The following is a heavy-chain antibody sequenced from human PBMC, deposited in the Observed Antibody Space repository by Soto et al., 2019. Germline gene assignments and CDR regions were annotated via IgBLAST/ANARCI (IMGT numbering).Heavy chain of an antibody. V-gene: IGHV3-30-3*01. CDR2: ISYDGSNK. CDR1: GFTFSSYA. D-gene: IGHD2-15*01. J-gene: IGHJ6*02. CDR3: ARDQEYVVGWYYYGMDV. Sequence: GGSLRLSCAASGFTFSSYAMHWVRQAPGKGLEWVAVISYDGSNKYYADSVKGRFTISRDNSKNTLYLQMNSLRAEDTAVYYCARDQEYVVGWYYYGMDVWGQGTTVTVSS.